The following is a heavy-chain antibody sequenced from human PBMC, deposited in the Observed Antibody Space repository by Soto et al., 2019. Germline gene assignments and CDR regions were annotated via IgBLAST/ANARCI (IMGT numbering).Heavy chain of an antibody. CDR3: AKGWGDY. J-gene: IGHJ4*02. V-gene: IGHV3-23*01. Sequence: EVQVLESGGGLVQPGGSLRLSCVASGFTFSSHVMSWVRQAPGKGLDWVSGISVGGGSTYYADSAKGRFTISRDNSKNTLNLQMNSLRAEDTAIYYCAKGWGDYWGQGTLVTVSS. D-gene: IGHD1-26*01. CDR2: ISVGGGST. CDR1: GFTFSSHV.